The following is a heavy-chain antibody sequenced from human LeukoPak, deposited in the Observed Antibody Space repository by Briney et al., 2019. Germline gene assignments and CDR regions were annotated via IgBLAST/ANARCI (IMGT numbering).Heavy chain of an antibody. CDR1: GDSISAYY. V-gene: IGHV4-59*01. J-gene: IGHJ4*02. D-gene: IGHD3-10*01. Sequence: SSETLSLTCTVSGDSISAYYWSWIRQPPGKGLEWIGYIYYRVTSDYNPSLKSRVTMSVDMSTRQISLKLSSVTAADTAVYYCARAVGGDGSGSLWGPGTLVTVSS. CDR2: IYYRVTS. CDR3: ARAVGGDGSGSL.